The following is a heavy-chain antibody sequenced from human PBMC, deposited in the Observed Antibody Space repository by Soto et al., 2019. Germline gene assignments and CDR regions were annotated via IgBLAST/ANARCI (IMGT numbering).Heavy chain of an antibody. D-gene: IGHD1-20*01. Sequence: QVQLVQSGAEVKKPGYSVKVSCKASGGTFSSYTISWVRQAPGQGLEWMGRIIPILGIANYAQKFQGRVTITADKPTSTAYMELSSLRSGDTAVYYCATITGTTSSNDYWGQGTLVTVSS. J-gene: IGHJ4*02. V-gene: IGHV1-69*02. CDR1: GGTFSSYT. CDR3: ATITGTTSSNDY. CDR2: IIPILGIA.